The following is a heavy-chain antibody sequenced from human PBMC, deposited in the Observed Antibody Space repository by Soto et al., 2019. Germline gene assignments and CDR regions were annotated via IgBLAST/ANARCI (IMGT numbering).Heavy chain of an antibody. J-gene: IGHJ4*02. CDR3: ARTDSSASFWDY. CDR2: ILHSGTT. Sequence: ASQTLSLTCTVSDGSISSGDYYRSWNSQPPGKGLEWIACILHSGTTHYNPSLKSRVSLSLDTSKNQFSLKLTSVSAVDTAVYFCARTDSSASFWDYWGQGAPVTVSS. V-gene: IGHV4-30-4*01. CDR1: DGSISSGDYY. D-gene: IGHD6-13*01.